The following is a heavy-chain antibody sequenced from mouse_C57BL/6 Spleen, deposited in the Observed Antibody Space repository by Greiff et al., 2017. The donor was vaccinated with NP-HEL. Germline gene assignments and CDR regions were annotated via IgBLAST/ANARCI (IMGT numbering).Heavy chain of an antibody. J-gene: IGHJ4*01. D-gene: IGHD1-1*01. CDR3: ARSYGSSYDYYAMDY. Sequence: QVQLQQSGAELVKPGASVKLSCKASGYTFTSYWMHWVKQRPGQGLEWIGMIHPNSGSTNYNEKFKSKATLTVDKSSSTAYMQLSSLTSEDSAVYYCARSYGSSYDYYAMDYWGQGTSVTVSS. V-gene: IGHV1-64*01. CDR2: IHPNSGST. CDR1: GYTFTSYW.